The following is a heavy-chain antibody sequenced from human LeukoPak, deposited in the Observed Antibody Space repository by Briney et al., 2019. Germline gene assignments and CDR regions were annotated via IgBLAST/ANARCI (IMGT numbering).Heavy chain of an antibody. CDR3: ARSSSGFDFNNWFDP. J-gene: IGHJ5*02. Sequence: GASVKVSCKASGGTFSSYAISWVRQAPGQGLEWMGRIIPIFGIANYAQKFQGRVTITADKSTSTAYMVLSSLRSEDTAVYYCARSSSGFDFNNWFDPWGQGTLVTVSS. CDR2: IIPIFGIA. CDR1: GGTFSSYA. V-gene: IGHV1-69*04. D-gene: IGHD5-12*01.